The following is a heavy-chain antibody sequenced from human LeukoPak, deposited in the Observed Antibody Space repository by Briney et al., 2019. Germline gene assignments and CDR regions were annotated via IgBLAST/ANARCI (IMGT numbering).Heavy chain of an antibody. CDR3: AIPYYYGSGSWLY. J-gene: IGHJ4*02. CDR2: INYSGST. CDR1: SGSISSSSYY. D-gene: IGHD3-10*01. Sequence: NPSETLSLTCTVSSGSISSSSYYWGWIRQPPGKGLEWIGSINYSGSTYYNPSLKSRVTISVDTSKNQFSLKLRSVTAADTAVYYCAIPYYYGSGSWLYWGQGTLVTVSS. V-gene: IGHV4-39*01.